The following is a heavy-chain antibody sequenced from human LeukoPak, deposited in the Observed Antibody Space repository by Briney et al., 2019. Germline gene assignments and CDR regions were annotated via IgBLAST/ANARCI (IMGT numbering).Heavy chain of an antibody. CDR2: ISYDGSNK. D-gene: IGHD3-10*01. Sequence: GRSLRLSCAASGFTFSSYGMHWVRQAPGKGLEWVAVISYDGSNKYYADSVKGRFTISRDNSKNTLYLQMNSLRAEDTAVYHCAKSGGKLLWFGELTYWGQGTLVTVSS. J-gene: IGHJ4*02. V-gene: IGHV3-30*18. CDR1: GFTFSSYG. CDR3: AKSGGKLLWFGELTY.